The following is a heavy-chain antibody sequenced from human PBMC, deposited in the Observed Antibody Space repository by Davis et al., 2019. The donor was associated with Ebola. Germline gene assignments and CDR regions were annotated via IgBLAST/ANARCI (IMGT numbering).Heavy chain of an antibody. CDR2: INHSGST. D-gene: IGHD5-12*01. V-gene: IGHV4-34*01. CDR3: ARDVAS. J-gene: IGHJ5*02. Sequence: GSLRLSCAVYGGSFSGYYWSWIRQPPGKGLEWIGEINHSGSTNYNPSLKSRVTISLDTSKNQFSLKLSSVTAADTALYYCARDVASWGQGTLVTVSS. CDR1: GGSFSGYY.